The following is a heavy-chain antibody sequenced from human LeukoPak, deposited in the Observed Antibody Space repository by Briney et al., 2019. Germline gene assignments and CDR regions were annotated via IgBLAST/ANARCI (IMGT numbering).Heavy chain of an antibody. V-gene: IGHV1-18*01. CDR2: ISAYNGNT. CDR1: GGTFGSYA. J-gene: IGHJ4*02. D-gene: IGHD1-26*01. CDR3: ARKGELRSLGY. Sequence: GASVKVSCKASGGTFGSYAISWVRQAPGQGLEWMGWISAYNGNTNYAQKLQGRVTMTTDTSTSTAYMELRSLRSDDTAVYYCARKGELRSLGYWGQGTLVTVSS.